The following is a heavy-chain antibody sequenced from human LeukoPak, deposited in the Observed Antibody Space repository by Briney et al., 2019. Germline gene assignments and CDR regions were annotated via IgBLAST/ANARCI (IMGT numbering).Heavy chain of an antibody. D-gene: IGHD2-2*01. V-gene: IGHV3-48*03. CDR1: GFTFSSYE. CDR2: ISSSGSTI. J-gene: IGHJ6*02. Sequence: PGGSLRLSCAASGFTFSSYEMNWVRQAPGKGLEWVSYISSSGSTIYYADSVKGRFTFSRDNAKNSLYLQMNSLRAEDTAVYYCAREGRSSTYLYGMDVWGQGTTVTVSS. CDR3: AREGRSSTYLYGMDV.